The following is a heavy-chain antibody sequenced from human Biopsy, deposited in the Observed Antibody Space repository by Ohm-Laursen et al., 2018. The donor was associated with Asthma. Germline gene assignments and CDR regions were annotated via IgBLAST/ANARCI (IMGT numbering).Heavy chain of an antibody. CDR3: AGGPEWSGPDV. CDR2: SDHRGST. V-gene: IGHV4-34*01. J-gene: IGHJ6*02. Sequence: SDTLSLTCSIYALSVRDYYWTWVRQSPGKGLEWIGESDHRGSTKVSPTLKSRVTISKDTSAFNFSLKVRSVTATGTAIYYCAGGPEWSGPDVWGQGTTVTVSS. D-gene: IGHD3-3*01. CDR1: ALSVRDYY.